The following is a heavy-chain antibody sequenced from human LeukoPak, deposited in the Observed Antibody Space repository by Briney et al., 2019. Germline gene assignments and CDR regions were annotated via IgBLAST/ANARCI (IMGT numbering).Heavy chain of an antibody. V-gene: IGHV3-7*01. CDR1: GFSFSTYW. CDR3: ARDPESSSFDL. J-gene: IGHJ4*02. CDR2: IDQGGSVR. Sequence: GGSLRLSCAASGFSFSTYWMSWFRQTPEKGLEFVANIDQGGSVRNYMDSLKGRCTISRDNAKKSLYLEINSLRADDTAVYYCARDPESSSFDLWGRGALVTVSS. D-gene: IGHD6-13*01.